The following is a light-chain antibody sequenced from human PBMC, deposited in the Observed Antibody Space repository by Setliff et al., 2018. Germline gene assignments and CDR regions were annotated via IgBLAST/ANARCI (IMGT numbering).Light chain of an antibody. CDR3: SSYTSSSTVV. V-gene: IGLV2-14*03. CDR1: SSDIGGYKY. J-gene: IGLJ2*01. Sequence: QSALTQPASVSGSPGQLITISCTGTSSDIGGYKYVSWYQQHPGKAPKLTLNDVSNRPSGVSNRFSGSKSGNTASLTISGLQAEDEADYYCSSYTSSSTVVFGGGTKVTVL. CDR2: DVS.